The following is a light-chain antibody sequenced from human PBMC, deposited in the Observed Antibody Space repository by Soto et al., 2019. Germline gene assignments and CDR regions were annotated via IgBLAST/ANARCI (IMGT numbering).Light chain of an antibody. V-gene: IGKV3-20*01. Sequence: EVVLTQSPATLAVSPGGRATLSCRASQSVPSSFLAWYQQRPGQAPRLLINDASRRATGIPDRFSGSGSGTDFTLTISRLEPEDFAVYYCQQYGSSGTFGQGTKVDIK. CDR3: QQYGSSGT. CDR2: DAS. CDR1: QSVPSSF. J-gene: IGKJ1*01.